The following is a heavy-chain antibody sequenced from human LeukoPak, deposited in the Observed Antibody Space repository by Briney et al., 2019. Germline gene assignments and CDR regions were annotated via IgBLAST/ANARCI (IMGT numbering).Heavy chain of an antibody. Sequence: ASVKVSCMASGYTCTGYYMHWVRQAPGQGLEWMGWINPYSGGTNYAQKFQGRVTMTRDTSISTAYMELSRLRSDDRAVYYCARAHIGNDLLIAYWGQGTLVTVSP. CDR1: GYTCTGYY. J-gene: IGHJ4*02. CDR2: INPYSGGT. D-gene: IGHD2-21*01. CDR3: ARAHIGNDLLIAY. V-gene: IGHV1-2*02.